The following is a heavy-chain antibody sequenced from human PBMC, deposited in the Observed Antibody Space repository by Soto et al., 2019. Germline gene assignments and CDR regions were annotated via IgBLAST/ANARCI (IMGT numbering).Heavy chain of an antibody. V-gene: IGHV3-43*01. CDR2: ISWDGGST. J-gene: IGHJ3*02. CDR1: GFTFDDYT. Sequence: EVQLVESGGVVVQPGGSLRLSCAASGFTFDDYTMHWVRQAPGKGLEWVSLISWDGGSTYYADSVKGRFTISRDNSKNSLYLQMNSMRTEETALYYCAKDRAYGSGSPYDAFNIWGQGTMVTVSS. CDR3: AKDRAYGSGSPYDAFNI. D-gene: IGHD3-10*01.